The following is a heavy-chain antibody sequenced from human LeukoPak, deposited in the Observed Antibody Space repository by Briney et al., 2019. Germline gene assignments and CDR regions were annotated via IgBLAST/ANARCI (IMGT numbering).Heavy chain of an antibody. J-gene: IGHJ4*02. CDR2: IYHSGST. D-gene: IGHD5-12*01. Sequence: PSETLSLTCAVSGYSISSGYYWGWIRQPPGKGLEWIGSIYHSGSTYYNPSLKSRVTISVDTSKNQFSLKLSSVTAADTAVYYCARTGDSGYGGYWGQGTLVTVSS. CDR1: GYSISSGYY. CDR3: ARTGDSGYGGY. V-gene: IGHV4-38-2*01.